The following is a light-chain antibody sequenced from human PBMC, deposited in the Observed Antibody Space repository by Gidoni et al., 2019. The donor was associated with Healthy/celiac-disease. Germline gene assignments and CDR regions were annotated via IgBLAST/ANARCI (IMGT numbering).Light chain of an antibody. Sequence: DIQMTQSPSTLSASVGDRVTINCRASHSISSWLAWYQQKPGNAPRLLIYKASSLESGVPSRFSGSGSGTEFTLTISSLQPDDFATYYCQQYNSYPRTFGQGTKLEIK. CDR3: QQYNSYPRT. V-gene: IGKV1-5*03. J-gene: IGKJ2*01. CDR2: KAS. CDR1: HSISSW.